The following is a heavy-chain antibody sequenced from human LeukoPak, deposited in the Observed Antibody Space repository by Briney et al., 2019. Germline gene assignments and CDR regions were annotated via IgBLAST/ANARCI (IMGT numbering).Heavy chain of an antibody. CDR1: GGSFSGYY. V-gene: IGHV4-34*01. CDR3: ATRTAGDAFDI. Sequence: PSETLSLTCAVYGGSFSGYYWSWLRQPPGKGLEWIGEINHSGSTNYNPSLKSRVTISVDTSKNQFSLKLSTVTAADTAVYYCATRTAGDAFDIWGQGTMVTVSS. CDR2: INHSGST. J-gene: IGHJ3*02.